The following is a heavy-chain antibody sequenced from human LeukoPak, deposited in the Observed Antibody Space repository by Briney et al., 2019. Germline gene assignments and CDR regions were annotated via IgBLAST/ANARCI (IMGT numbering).Heavy chain of an antibody. J-gene: IGHJ4*02. D-gene: IGHD3-9*01. Sequence: GGSLRLSCAASGFIFSNYAMYWVRQAPGKGLEWVSAISGRSDNTYYADSVKGRFTLSRDSSKNTLYLQMNSLRADDTAVYYCAKWGDYDVLTAYYVSDFWGQGPLVTVSS. V-gene: IGHV3-23*01. CDR1: GFIFSNYA. CDR2: ISGRSDNT. CDR3: AKWGDYDVLTAYYVSDF.